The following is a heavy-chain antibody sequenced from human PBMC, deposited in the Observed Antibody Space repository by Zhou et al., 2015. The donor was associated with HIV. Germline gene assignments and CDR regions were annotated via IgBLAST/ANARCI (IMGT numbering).Heavy chain of an antibody. J-gene: IGHJ6*02. CDR3: AMNYFGSGNYYPPSKQTYYYSFGLDV. CDR2: IIPVLGTA. D-gene: IGHD3-10*01. V-gene: IGHV1-69*06. Sequence: QVQLVQSGAEVKKPGSSVKVSCKASGGTFSNYGISWVRQAPGQGLEWMGGIIPVLGTANFAQKFQGRVAITADRSTSTAYMELRSLRSEDTAMYYCAMNYFGSGNYYPPSKQTYYYSFGLDVWGPGTTVTVSS. CDR1: GGTFSNYG.